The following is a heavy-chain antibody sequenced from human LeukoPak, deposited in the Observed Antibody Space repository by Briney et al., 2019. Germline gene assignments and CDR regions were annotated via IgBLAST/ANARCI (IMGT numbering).Heavy chain of an antibody. CDR3: AKDLSLSYDSSGYYTDY. D-gene: IGHD3-22*01. J-gene: IGHJ4*02. V-gene: IGHV3-23*01. CDR1: GFTFSSYA. Sequence: GGSLRLSCAASGFTFSSYAMSWVRQAPGKGLEWVSAISGSGGSTYYADSVKGRFTISRDNSKNTLCLQMNSLRAEDTAVYYCAKDLSLSYDSSGYYTDYWGQGTLVTVSS. CDR2: ISGSGGST.